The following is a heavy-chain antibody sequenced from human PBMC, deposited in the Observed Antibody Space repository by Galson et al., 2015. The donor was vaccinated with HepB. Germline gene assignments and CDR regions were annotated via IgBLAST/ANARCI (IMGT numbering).Heavy chain of an antibody. Sequence: SLRLSCAASGFSFSDHYMDWVRQAPGKGLEWVGRSRDKANSYTTEYAASVKGRFTISRDDSKNSLYLQMNSLKIEDTAVYYCVRAVRYSSAWVIDYWGQGTLVTVSS. CDR2: SRDKANSYTT. CDR1: GFSFSDHY. V-gene: IGHV3-72*01. D-gene: IGHD6-19*01. CDR3: VRAVRYSSAWVIDY. J-gene: IGHJ4*02.